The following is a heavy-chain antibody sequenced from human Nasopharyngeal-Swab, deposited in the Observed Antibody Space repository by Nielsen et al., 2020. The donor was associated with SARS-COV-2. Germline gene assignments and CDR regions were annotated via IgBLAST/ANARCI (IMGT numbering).Heavy chain of an antibody. Sequence: ASVKVSCKVSGYTLTELSMHWVRQAPGKGLEWMGGFDPEDGETIYAQKFQGRVTMTEDTSTDTAYMELSSLRSEDTAVYYCATDLMVAARPCGSFDYWGQGTLVTVSS. CDR1: GYTLTELS. D-gene: IGHD6-6*01. CDR3: ATDLMVAARPCGSFDY. J-gene: IGHJ4*02. V-gene: IGHV1-24*01. CDR2: FDPEDGET.